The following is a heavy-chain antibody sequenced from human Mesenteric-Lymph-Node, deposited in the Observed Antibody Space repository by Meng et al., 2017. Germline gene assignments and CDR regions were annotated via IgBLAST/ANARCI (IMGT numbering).Heavy chain of an antibody. CDR3: ARQYSNQLRHFDY. CDR1: GYTFTGYY. V-gene: IGHV1-2*06. CDR2: INPNSGGT. D-gene: IGHD4-11*01. J-gene: IGHJ4*02. Sequence: ASVKVSCKASGYTFTGYYMHWVRQAPGQGLEWMGRINPNSGGTNYAQKSQGRVTMTRDTSISTAYMELSRLRSDDTAVYYCARQYSNQLRHFDYWGQGTLVTVS.